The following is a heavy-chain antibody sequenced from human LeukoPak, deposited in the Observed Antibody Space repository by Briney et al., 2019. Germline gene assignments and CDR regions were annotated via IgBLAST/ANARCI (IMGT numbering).Heavy chain of an antibody. V-gene: IGHV7-4-1*02. Sequence: RASVEVSCKASGYTFTSYAMNWVRQAPGQGLEWMGWINTNTGNPTYAQGFTGRFVFSLDTSVSTAYLQISSLKAEDTAVYYCARDRPFSSTSCYALDYWGQGTLVTVSS. D-gene: IGHD2-2*01. CDR2: INTNTGNP. J-gene: IGHJ4*02. CDR1: GYTFTSYA. CDR3: ARDRPFSSTSCYALDY.